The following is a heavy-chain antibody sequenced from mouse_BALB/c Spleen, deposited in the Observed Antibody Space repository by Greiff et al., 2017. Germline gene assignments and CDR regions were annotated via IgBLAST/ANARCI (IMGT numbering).Heavy chain of an antibody. CDR3: ARGDYYYFNY. CDR1: GFTFTDYY. D-gene: IGHD1-1*01. Sequence: EVKVVESGGGLVQPGGSLRLSCATSGFTFTDYYMSWVRQPPGKALEWLGFIRNKANGYTTEYSASVKGRFTISRDNSQSILYLQMNTLRAEDSATYYCARGDYYYFNYWGQGTTLTVSS. V-gene: IGHV7-3*02. CDR2: IRNKANGYTT. J-gene: IGHJ2*01.